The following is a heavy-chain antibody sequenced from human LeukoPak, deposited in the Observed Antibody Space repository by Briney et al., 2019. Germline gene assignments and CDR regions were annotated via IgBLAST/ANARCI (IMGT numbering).Heavy chain of an antibody. Sequence: GGSLRLSCAASGFTFSSYAMHWVRQAPGKGLEGVAVISYDGSNKYYADSVKGRFTISRDNSKNTLYLQMNSLRAEDTAVYYYAIRPGIAVAGLQDYWGQGTLVTVSS. V-gene: IGHV3-30*04. CDR2: ISYDGSNK. J-gene: IGHJ4*02. CDR1: GFTFSSYA. CDR3: AIRPGIAVAGLQDY. D-gene: IGHD6-19*01.